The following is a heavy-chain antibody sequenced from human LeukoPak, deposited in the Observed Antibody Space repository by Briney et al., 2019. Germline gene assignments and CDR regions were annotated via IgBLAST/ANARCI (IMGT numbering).Heavy chain of an antibody. CDR1: GYTFTRHY. CDR3: ARSSYCGGDCYPLIDY. D-gene: IGHD2-21*01. V-gene: IGHV1-69*13. CDR2: IIPIFGTA. Sequence: ASVKVSCKASGYTFTRHYMNWVRQAPGQGLEWMGGIIPIFGTANYAQKFQGRVTITADESTSTAYMELSSLRSEDTAVYYCARSSYCGGDCYPLIDYWGQGTLVTVSS. J-gene: IGHJ4*02.